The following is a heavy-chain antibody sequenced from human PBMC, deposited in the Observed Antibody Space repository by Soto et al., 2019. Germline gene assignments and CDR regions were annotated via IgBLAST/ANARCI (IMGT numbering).Heavy chain of an antibody. J-gene: IGHJ4*02. Sequence: PSEILCLSCTVSGGSISSGGSYWSWIRQHPGKGLEWIGYIYYSGSTYYNPSLKSRVTISVDTSKNQYSLKLSSVTAADTAVYYCARASTGWLSLPYYFDYWGQGTLVTVSS. CDR3: ARASTGWLSLPYYFDY. CDR1: GGSISSGGSY. D-gene: IGHD3-22*01. CDR2: IYYSGST. V-gene: IGHV4-31*03.